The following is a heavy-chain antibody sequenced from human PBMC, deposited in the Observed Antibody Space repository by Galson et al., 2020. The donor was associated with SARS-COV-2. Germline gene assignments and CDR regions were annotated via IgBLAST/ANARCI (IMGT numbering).Heavy chain of an antibody. CDR3: ARDAPERFYYDSSGYREPWDY. Sequence: SVKVSCKASGGTFSSYAISWVRQAPGQGLEWMGGIIPILGIANYAQKFQGRVTITADKSTSTAYMELSSLRSEDTAVYYCARDAPERFYYDSSGYREPWDYWGQGTLVTVSS. D-gene: IGHD3-22*01. J-gene: IGHJ4*02. CDR2: IIPILGIA. V-gene: IGHV1-69*10. CDR1: GGTFSSYA.